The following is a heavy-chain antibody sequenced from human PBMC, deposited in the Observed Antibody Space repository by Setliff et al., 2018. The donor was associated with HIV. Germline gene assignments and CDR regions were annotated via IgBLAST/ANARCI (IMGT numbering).Heavy chain of an antibody. Sequence: PSETLSLTCAVSSASISNYHWSWIRQTPGKGLEWIGSIYTSGTTNYNPSLEGRITTSVDLSKYHFSLNLHSVTAADTAVYYCAIGDEYPGVFQSWGQGKVVTVSS. D-gene: IGHD2-2*01. CDR1: SASISNYH. V-gene: IGHV4-4*09. CDR3: AIGDEYPGVFQS. CDR2: IYTSGTT. J-gene: IGHJ5*02.